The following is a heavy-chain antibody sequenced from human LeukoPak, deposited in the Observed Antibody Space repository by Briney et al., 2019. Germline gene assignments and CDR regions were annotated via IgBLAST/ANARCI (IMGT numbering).Heavy chain of an antibody. CDR3: ARGLTRNYFRRHYYYYMDV. J-gene: IGHJ6*03. V-gene: IGHV4-39*01. CDR2: IYYSGST. D-gene: IGHD2/OR15-2a*01. CDR1: GGSISSSSYY. Sequence: SETLSLTCTVSGGSISSSSYYWGWIRQPPGKGLEWIGSIYYSGSTYYNPSLKSRVTISVDTSKNQFSLKLSSVTAADTAVYYCARGLTRNYFRRHYYYYMDVWGKGTTVTVSS.